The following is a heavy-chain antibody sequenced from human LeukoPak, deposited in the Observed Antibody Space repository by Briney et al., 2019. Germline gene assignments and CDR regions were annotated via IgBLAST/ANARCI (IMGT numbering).Heavy chain of an antibody. CDR1: GFTFSSYG. CDR3: AKVELYDYVWGSYRLDY. CDR2: ISYDGSNK. D-gene: IGHD3-16*02. J-gene: IGHJ4*02. Sequence: GGSLRLSCAASGFTFSSYGMHWVRQAPGKGLEWVAVISYDGSNKYYADSVKGRFTISRDNSKNTLYLQMNSLRAEDTAVYYCAKVELYDYVWGSYRLDYWGQGTLVTVSS. V-gene: IGHV3-30*18.